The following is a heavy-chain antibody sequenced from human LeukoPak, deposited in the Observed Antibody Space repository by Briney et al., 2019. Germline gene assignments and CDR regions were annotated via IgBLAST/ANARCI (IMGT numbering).Heavy chain of an antibody. CDR3: AKYGSGTYYNGLY. V-gene: IGHV3-23*01. J-gene: IGHJ4*02. CDR2: ISISGDST. D-gene: IGHD3-10*01. CDR1: GFTFSSNA. Sequence: GGSLRLSCAASGFTFSSNAMTWVRQSPGKGLQWVSTISISGDSTYYADSVKGRFTISRDSSKSTLYLQMHSLRDEDTAIYYCAKYGSGTYYNGLYWGQGTLVTVSS.